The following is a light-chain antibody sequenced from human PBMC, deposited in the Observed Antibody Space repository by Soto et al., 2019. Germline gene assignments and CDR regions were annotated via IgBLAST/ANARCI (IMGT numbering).Light chain of an antibody. CDR3: QQYGSSPYP. Sequence: EVVLTQSPGTLSLSPGERATLSCRASQSVSSSYLAWYQQKPGQAPRLLIYGASSRATGLPDRFSGSGSGTDFTLTISRREPEDFAVYYCQQYGSSPYPFGPGTKVDIK. V-gene: IGKV3-20*01. CDR1: QSVSSSY. J-gene: IGKJ3*01. CDR2: GAS.